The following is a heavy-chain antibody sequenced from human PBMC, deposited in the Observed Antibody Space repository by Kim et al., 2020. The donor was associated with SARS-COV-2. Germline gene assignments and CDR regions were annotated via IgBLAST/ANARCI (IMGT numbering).Heavy chain of an antibody. CDR2: IVVGSGNT. Sequence: GQRLEWIGWIVVGSGNTNYAQKFQERVTITRDMSTSTAYMELSSLRSEDTAVYYCAADRGASGYYGMDVWGQGTTVTVSS. D-gene: IGHD3-10*01. CDR3: AADRGASGYYGMDV. V-gene: IGHV1-58*01. J-gene: IGHJ6*02.